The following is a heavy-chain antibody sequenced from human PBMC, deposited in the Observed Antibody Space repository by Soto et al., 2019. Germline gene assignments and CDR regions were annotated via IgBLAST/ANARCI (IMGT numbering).Heavy chain of an antibody. CDR3: ARSLYCSGGSCDVYYFDY. CDR2: IIPIFGTA. Sequence: SVKGSCKASGGTFSSYAISWVRQAPGQGLEWMGGIIPIFGTANYAQKFQGRVTITADESTSTAYMELSSLRSEDTAVYYCARSLYCSGGSCDVYYFDYWGQGTLVTVSS. J-gene: IGHJ4*02. CDR1: GGTFSSYA. V-gene: IGHV1-69*13. D-gene: IGHD2-15*01.